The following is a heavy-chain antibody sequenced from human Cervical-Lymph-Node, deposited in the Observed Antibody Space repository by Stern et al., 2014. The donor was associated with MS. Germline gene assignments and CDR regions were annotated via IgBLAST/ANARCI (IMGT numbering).Heavy chain of an antibody. CDR2: IYHSGST. J-gene: IGHJ4*02. CDR3: ARRRGVDSSGWYGGGY. D-gene: IGHD6-19*01. CDR1: GGSISSSNW. V-gene: IGHV4-4*02. Sequence: VQLVESGPGLVKPSGTLSLTCAVSGGSISSSNWWSWVRQPPGKGLEWLGEIYHSGSTNYNPSLKSRVTISVDKSKNQFSLKLSSVSAADTAVYYCARRRGVDSSGWYGGGYWGQGTLVTVSS.